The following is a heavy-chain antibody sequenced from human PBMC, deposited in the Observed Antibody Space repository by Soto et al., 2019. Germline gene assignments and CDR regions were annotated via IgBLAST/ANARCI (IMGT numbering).Heavy chain of an antibody. CDR1: GYTFTSYA. Sequence: QVQLVQSGAEVKKPGASVKVSCKASGYTFTSYAMHWVRQAPGQRLEWMGWINAGNGNTKYSQKFRGRVHITRDTPGSPVYRELSGLRSEERGVYCWASPLSGVDAFDTGGQGKMVPVSS. J-gene: IGHJ3*02. CDR3: ASPLSGVDAFDT. V-gene: IGHV1-3*01. D-gene: IGHD3-10*01. CDR2: INAGNGNT.